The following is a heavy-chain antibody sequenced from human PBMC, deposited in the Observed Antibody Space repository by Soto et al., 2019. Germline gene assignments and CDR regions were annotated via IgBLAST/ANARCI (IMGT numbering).Heavy chain of an antibody. CDR3: ARVTTTVITK. J-gene: IGHJ4*02. V-gene: IGHV1-8*01. CDR2: MNPNSGNT. CDR1: GYTFISYD. Sequence: QVQLVQSGAEVKKPGASVKVSFKAPGYTFISYDINWVRQATGQGLEWMGWMNPNSGNTGYAQKFQGRVTMTRNTSINTAYMELSSLRSEDTAVYYCARVTTTVITKWGQGTLVTVSS. D-gene: IGHD4-17*01.